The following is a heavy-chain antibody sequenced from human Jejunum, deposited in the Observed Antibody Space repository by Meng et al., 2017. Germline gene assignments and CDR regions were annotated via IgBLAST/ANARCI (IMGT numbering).Heavy chain of an antibody. D-gene: IGHD1-26*01. J-gene: IGHJ4*02. V-gene: IGHV6-1*01. CDR3: AGGGLVRSTRGYFDY. CDR2: TYYRSKWYI. CDR1: GDSVSSNSAG. Sequence: QLQQSGPGLVKPSQTLSLTRAISGDSVSSNSAGWNWIRQSPSRGLEWLGRTYYRSKWYIDYAVSVKSRITINPDTSKNQFSLHLNSVTPEDTAVYYCAGGGLVRSTRGYFDYWGQGTLVTVSS.